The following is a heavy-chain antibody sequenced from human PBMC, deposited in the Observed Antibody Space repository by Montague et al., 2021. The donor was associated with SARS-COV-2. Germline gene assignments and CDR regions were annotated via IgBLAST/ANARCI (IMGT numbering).Heavy chain of an antibody. J-gene: IGHJ4*02. D-gene: IGHD3-9*01. CDR2: IAWDDDK. CDR1: GFSLSTSGMC. CDR3: ARTYYDILTGYYAYDV. V-gene: IGHV2-70*01. Sequence: PALVKPTQTLTLTCTFSGFSLSTSGMCVSWIRQPPGKALEWLALIAWDDDKYYSTSLKTRLTISKDTSKNQVVLTMTNMDPVDTATYYCARTYYDILTGYYAYDVWGQGTLVTVSS.